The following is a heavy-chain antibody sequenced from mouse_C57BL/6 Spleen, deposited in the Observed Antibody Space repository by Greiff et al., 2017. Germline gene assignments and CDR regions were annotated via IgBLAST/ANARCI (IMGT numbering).Heavy chain of an antibody. Sequence: QVQLQQSGAELVKPGASVKISCKASGYAFSSYWMNWVKQRPGKGLEWIGQIYPGDGDTNYNGKFKGKATLTADKSSSTAFMQLSSLTSEDSAVYYCARAYSGGSYGNLDCGGQGTTLSVAS. D-gene: IGHD1-1*01. J-gene: IGHJ2*01. V-gene: IGHV1-80*01. CDR1: GYAFSSYW. CDR2: IYPGDGDT. CDR3: ARAYSGGSYGNLDC.